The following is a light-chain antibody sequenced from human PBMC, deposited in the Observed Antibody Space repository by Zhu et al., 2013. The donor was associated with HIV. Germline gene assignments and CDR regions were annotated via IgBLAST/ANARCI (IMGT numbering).Light chain of an antibody. CDR2: GIS. Sequence: EIVLTQSPGTLSLSPGDRATLSCRASQTINSNYLAWYQQKPGQAPRLLISGISTRATGIPDRFSGSGSGTDFTLTISRLEPEDFAVYYCQQYGSSPPTFGQGTKVEIK. CDR3: QQYGSSPPT. CDR1: QTINSNY. V-gene: IGKV3-20*01. J-gene: IGKJ1*01.